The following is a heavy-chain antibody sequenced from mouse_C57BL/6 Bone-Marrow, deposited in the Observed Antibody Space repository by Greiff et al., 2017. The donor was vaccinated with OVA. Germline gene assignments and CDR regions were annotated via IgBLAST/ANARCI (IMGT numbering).Heavy chain of an antibody. J-gene: IGHJ2*01. CDR3: ASGLVYYFDY. Sequence: VQLQQSGPELVKPGASVKISCKASGYAFSSSWMNWVKQRPGKGLEWIGRIYPGDGDTNYNGKFKGKATLTADKSSSTAYMQLSSLTSEDSAVYFCASGLVYYFDYWGPGTTLTVSS. CDR1: GYAFSSSW. D-gene: IGHD2-2*01. V-gene: IGHV1-82*01. CDR2: IYPGDGDT.